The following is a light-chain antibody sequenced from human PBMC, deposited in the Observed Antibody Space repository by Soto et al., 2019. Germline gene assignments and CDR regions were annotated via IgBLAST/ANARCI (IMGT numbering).Light chain of an antibody. Sequence: IVLTQFPATLSLSPGERATLSCRTSQSVGICLAWYQQNPGQAPRPLIYDASNRATGIPARFSAIGSGTDFNHAIIIHEPEDSAVYYCQQRSNWPPTFGPRTKVDIK. J-gene: IGKJ3*01. CDR3: QQRSNWPPT. V-gene: IGKV3-11*01. CDR1: QSVGIC. CDR2: DAS.